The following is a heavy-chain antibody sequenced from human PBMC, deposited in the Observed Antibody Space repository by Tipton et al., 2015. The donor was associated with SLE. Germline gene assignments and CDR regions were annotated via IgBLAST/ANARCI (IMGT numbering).Heavy chain of an antibody. D-gene: IGHD4-23*01. CDR1: GFTVSSNY. J-gene: IGHJ4*02. Sequence: SLRLSRAASGFTVSSNYMSWVRQAPGKGLEWVSVIYSGGSTYYADSVKGRFTISRDNSKNTLYLQMNSLRAEDTAVYYCASPYGGNSPSNYWGQGTLVTVSS. CDR2: IYSGGST. V-gene: IGHV3-53*05. CDR3: ASPYGGNSPSNY.